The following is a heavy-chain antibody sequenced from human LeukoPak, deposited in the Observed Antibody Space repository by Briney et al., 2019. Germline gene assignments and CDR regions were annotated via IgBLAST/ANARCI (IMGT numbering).Heavy chain of an antibody. CDR2: IYYSGST. Sequence: KTSETLSLTCTVSGGSISSYYWSWIRQPPGKGLEWIGYIYYSGSTNYNPSLKSRVTISVDTSKNQFSLKLSSVTAADTAVYYCARQVRSMVRGVLGWFDPWGQGTLVTVSS. V-gene: IGHV4-59*08. CDR1: GGSISSYY. CDR3: ARQVRSMVRGVLGWFDP. D-gene: IGHD3-10*01. J-gene: IGHJ5*02.